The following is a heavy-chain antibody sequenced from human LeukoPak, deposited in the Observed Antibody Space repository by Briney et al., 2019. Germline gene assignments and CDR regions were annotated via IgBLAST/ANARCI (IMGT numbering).Heavy chain of an antibody. CDR3: AGDDGCSSTSCYTYYYYGMDV. V-gene: IGHV3-7*01. CDR2: IKQDGSEK. J-gene: IGHJ6*02. Sequence: GGSLRLSCAASGSTFSSYWMSWVRQAPGKGLEWVANIKQDGSEKYYVDSVKGRFTISRDNAKNSLYLQMNSLRAEDTAVYYCAGDDGCSSTSCYTYYYYGMDVWGQGTTVTVSS. CDR1: GSTFSSYW. D-gene: IGHD2-2*02.